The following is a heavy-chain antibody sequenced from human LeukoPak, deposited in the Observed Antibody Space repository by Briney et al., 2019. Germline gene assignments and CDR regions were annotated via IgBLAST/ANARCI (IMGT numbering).Heavy chain of an antibody. Sequence: SETLSPTCTVSGGSINCYYWSLLRQPPGEGLGLVGYIYYSGNTNYNPPLQRRVTITIDTSKNQFYLKLSTLTAEDTAGYYSARADRDGSGSLYYYCYYMDVWGKGTTVTISS. CDR2: IYYSGNT. CDR1: GGSINCYY. D-gene: IGHD3-10*01. J-gene: IGHJ6*03. V-gene: IGHV4-59*01. CDR3: ARADRDGSGSLYYYCYYMDV.